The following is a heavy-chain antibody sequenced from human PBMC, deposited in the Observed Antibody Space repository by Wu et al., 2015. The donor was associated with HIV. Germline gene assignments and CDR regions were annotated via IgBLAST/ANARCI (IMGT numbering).Heavy chain of an antibody. V-gene: IGHV1-46*01. D-gene: IGHD4-17*01. J-gene: IGHJ5*02. CDR3: ARVYADVTTVGGWYGT. Sequence: QVQLVQSGAEVKKPGASVKVSCKASGYTFTSYYMHWVRQAPGQGLEWMGIINPSGGSTSYAQKFQGRVTMTRDTSTSTVYMELSSLRSEDTAVYYCARVYADVTTVGGWYGTWGQGTLVTVSS. CDR2: INPSGGST. CDR1: GYTFTSYY.